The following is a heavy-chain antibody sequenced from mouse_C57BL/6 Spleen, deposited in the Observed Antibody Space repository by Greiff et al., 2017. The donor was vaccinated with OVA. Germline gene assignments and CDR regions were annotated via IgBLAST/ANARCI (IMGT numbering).Heavy chain of an antibody. J-gene: IGHJ2*01. V-gene: IGHV5-9*01. CDR2: ISGGGGNT. D-gene: IGHD1-1*01. Sequence: EVKLMESGGGLVKPGGSLKLSCAASGFTFSSYTMSWVRQTPEKRLEWVATISGGGGNTYYPDSVKGRFTISRDNAKNTLYLQMSSLRSEDTALYYCARQHYYGSSYFDYWGQGTTLTVSS. CDR1: GFTFSSYT. CDR3: ARQHYYGSSYFDY.